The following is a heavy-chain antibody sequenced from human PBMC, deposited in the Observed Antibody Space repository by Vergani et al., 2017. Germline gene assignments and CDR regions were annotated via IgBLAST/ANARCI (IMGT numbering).Heavy chain of an antibody. CDR2: FDPEDGET. Sequence: QVQLVQSGAEVKKPGASVKVSCKVSGYTLTELSMHWVRQAPGKGLEWMGGFDPEDGETIYAQKFQGRVTITADESTGTAYMELSSLRSEDTAVYYCASYHRDGYNFDYYYYYMDVWGKGTTVTVSS. J-gene: IGHJ6*03. CDR1: GYTLTELS. V-gene: IGHV1-24*01. D-gene: IGHD5-24*01. CDR3: ASYHRDGYNFDYYYYYMDV.